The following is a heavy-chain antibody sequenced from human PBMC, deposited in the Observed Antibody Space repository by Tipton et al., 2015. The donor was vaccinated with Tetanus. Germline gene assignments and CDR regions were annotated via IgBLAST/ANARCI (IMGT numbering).Heavy chain of an antibody. CDR3: ARVSREGPELELDAFDI. V-gene: IGHV1-69*01. CDR2: IIPIFGTA. D-gene: IGHD1-7*01. J-gene: IGHJ3*02. CDR1: GGTFSSYA. Sequence: QSGPEVKKPGSSVKVSCKASGGTFSSYAISWVRQAPGQELEWMGGIIPIFGTANYAQKFQGRVTITADESTSTAYMELSSLRSEDTAVYYCARVSREGPELELDAFDIWGQGTMVTVSS.